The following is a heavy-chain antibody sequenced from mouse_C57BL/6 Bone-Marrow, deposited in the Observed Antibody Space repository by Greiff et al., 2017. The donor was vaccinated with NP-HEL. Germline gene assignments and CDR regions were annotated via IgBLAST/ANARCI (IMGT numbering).Heavy chain of an antibody. V-gene: IGHV3-6*01. CDR3: AREGYGGFAY. Sequence: EVQLQESGPGLVKPSQSLSLTCSVTGYSIPSGYYWNWIRQFPGNKLEWMGYISYDGSNNYNPSLKNRISITRDTSKNQFFLKLNSVTTEDTATYYCAREGYGGFAYWGQGTLVTVSA. CDR2: ISYDGSN. D-gene: IGHD3-2*02. CDR1: GYSIPSGYY. J-gene: IGHJ3*01.